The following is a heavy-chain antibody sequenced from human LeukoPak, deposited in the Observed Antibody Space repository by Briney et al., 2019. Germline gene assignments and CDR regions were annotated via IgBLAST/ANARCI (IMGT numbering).Heavy chain of an antibody. CDR1: GYTVTSYG. V-gene: IGHV1-18*01. CDR3: ARDLDIVVVPAANYCYYGMDV. J-gene: IGHJ6*02. CDR2: ISAYNCNT. D-gene: IGHD2-2*03. Sequence: ASVKVSCKASGYTVTSYGISWVRQAPGQGLEWMGWISAYNCNTNYAQKLQGRFTMTTDTSKSTAYMELRSLRSDDTAVYYCARDLDIVVVPAANYCYYGMDVWGQGTTVTVSS.